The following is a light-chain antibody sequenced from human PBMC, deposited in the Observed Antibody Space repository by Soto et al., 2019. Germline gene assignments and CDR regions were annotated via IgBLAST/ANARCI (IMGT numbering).Light chain of an antibody. CDR1: QGISNY. Sequence: DIQMTQSPSSLSASVGDRVTITCQASQGISNYLNWYQQKPGKAPKLLIYDASNLQTGVPSRFSGSGSGTDFTITLSSLQPEDIATYYCQQYDNLPLTFGGGTKVEIK. J-gene: IGKJ4*02. V-gene: IGKV1-33*01. CDR2: DAS. CDR3: QQYDNLPLT.